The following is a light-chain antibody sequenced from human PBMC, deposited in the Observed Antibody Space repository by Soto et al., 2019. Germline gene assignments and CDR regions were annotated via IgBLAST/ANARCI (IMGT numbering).Light chain of an antibody. V-gene: IGKV3-11*01. J-gene: IGKJ5*01. CDR2: GAS. Sequence: IFLTQSPATLSLSPGERATLSCRASRSVSSNLAWYQQKPGQAPRLLIYGASTRATGIPARFSGSGSGTDFTLTISRLEPEDFADYYCQQRGIWPPAFGQGTRLEIK. CDR3: QQRGIWPPA. CDR1: RSVSSN.